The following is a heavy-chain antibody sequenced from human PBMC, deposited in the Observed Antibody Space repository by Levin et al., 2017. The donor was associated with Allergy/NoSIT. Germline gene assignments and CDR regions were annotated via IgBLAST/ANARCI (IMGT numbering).Heavy chain of an antibody. Sequence: GESLKISCTASGFTFSDYGMQWVRQAPGKGLERVAYISNDGGTKSYAGSVKGRFTISRDNSNNTLSLQMNSLRPEDAASYFSAKRRVGRGVQWLPYYYYYGMDVWGQGTTVTVSS. CDR2: ISNDGGTK. D-gene: IGHD3-22*01. V-gene: IGHV3-30*18. J-gene: IGHJ6*02. CDR1: GFTFSDYG. CDR3: AKRRVGRGVQWLPYYYYYGMDV.